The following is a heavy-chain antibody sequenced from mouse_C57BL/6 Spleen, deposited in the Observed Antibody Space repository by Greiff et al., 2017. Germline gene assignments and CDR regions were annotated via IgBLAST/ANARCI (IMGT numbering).Heavy chain of an antibody. V-gene: IGHV7-3*01. CDR2: IRNKANGYTT. Sequence: EVKLMESGGGLVQPGGSLSLSCAASGFTFTDYYMSWVRQPPGKALEWLGFIRNKANGYTTEYSASVKGRFTISRDKSQSILYLQMKALRVEDSATYYCARYMSGRGGNYFDYWGQGTTLTVSS. J-gene: IGHJ2*01. CDR1: GFTFTDYY. CDR3: ARYMSGRGGNYFDY. D-gene: IGHD1-1*02.